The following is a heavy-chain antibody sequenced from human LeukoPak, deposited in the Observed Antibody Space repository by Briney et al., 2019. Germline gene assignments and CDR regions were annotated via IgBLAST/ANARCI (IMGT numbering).Heavy chain of an antibody. Sequence: GASVKVSFKASGYTFTGYYMHWVRQAPGQGLEWMGRINPNSGGTNYAQKFQGRVTMTRDTSISTAYMELSRLRSDDTAVYYCARHRVYCGGDCYQYFDYWGQGTLVTVSS. V-gene: IGHV1-2*06. CDR3: ARHRVYCGGDCYQYFDY. CDR2: INPNSGGT. D-gene: IGHD2-21*02. J-gene: IGHJ4*02. CDR1: GYTFTGYY.